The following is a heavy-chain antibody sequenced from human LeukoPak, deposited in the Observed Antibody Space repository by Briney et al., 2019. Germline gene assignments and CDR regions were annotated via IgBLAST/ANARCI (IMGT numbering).Heavy chain of an antibody. CDR2: ISSSSTII. J-gene: IGHJ4*02. V-gene: IGHV3-48*03. D-gene: IGHD1-26*01. Sequence: PGGSLRLSCAASGFTFSSYEMNWVRQAPGKGLEWVSYISSSSTIIYYADSVKGRFTISRDNAKNSLYLQMNSLRAEDTAVYYCARVSYSGSYLGYWGQGTLVTVSS. CDR3: ARVSYSGSYLGY. CDR1: GFTFSSYE.